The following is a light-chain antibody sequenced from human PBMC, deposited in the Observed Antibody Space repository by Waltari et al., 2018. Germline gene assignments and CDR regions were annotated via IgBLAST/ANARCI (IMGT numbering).Light chain of an antibody. CDR1: QTILYNSNNKNY. J-gene: IGKJ1*01. Sequence: DILLTQSPDSLPVSLGERATINCKSSQTILYNSNNKNYLAWYQQKPGQPPKLLIYWSSPQESGVPDRFSGSGSGTDFTLTISSLQAEDVAVYYCQQYFGTPWTFGQGTKVEIK. CDR2: WSS. CDR3: QQYFGTPWT. V-gene: IGKV4-1*01.